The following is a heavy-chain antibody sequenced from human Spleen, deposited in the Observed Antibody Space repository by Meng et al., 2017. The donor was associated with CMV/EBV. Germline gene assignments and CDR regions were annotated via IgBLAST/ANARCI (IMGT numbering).Heavy chain of an antibody. Sequence: GESLKISCAASGFTFSNYEMNWVRQAPGKGLEWVSHISSSGGTKYYADSVKGRFSISRDNAKNSLYLQMNSLRAEDTAVYYCARGSRAFDIWGQGTMVTVSS. CDR1: GFTFSNYE. CDR3: ARGSRAFDI. J-gene: IGHJ3*02. CDR2: ISSSGGTK. V-gene: IGHV3-48*03.